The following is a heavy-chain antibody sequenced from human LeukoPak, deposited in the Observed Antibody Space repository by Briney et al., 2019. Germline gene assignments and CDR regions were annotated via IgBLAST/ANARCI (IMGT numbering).Heavy chain of an antibody. CDR2: VNPNSGNT. D-gene: IGHD5-12*01. J-gene: IGHJ5*02. V-gene: IGHV1-8*01. Sequence: VKVSCKASRYTFTNYDINWVRQATGQGLEWMGWVNPNSGNTGCLQKFQGRVTITTDESTSTAYMELRSLRSDDTAVYYCARDISYNWFDPWGQGTLVTVSS. CDR1: RYTFTNYD. CDR3: ARDISYNWFDP.